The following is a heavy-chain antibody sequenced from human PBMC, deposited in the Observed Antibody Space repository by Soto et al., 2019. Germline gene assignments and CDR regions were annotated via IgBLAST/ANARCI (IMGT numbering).Heavy chain of an antibody. CDR2: IYYSGST. J-gene: IGHJ3*02. CDR1: GGSISSYY. CDR3: ATLGYYYDSSGYRNTGAAAFDI. D-gene: IGHD3-22*01. Sequence: SSETLSLTCTVSGGSISSYYWSWIRQPPGKGLEWIGYIYYSGSTNYNPSIKSRVTISVDTSKNQFSLKLSSVTAADTAVYYCATLGYYYDSSGYRNTGAAAFDIWCQGTMVTVSS. V-gene: IGHV4-59*01.